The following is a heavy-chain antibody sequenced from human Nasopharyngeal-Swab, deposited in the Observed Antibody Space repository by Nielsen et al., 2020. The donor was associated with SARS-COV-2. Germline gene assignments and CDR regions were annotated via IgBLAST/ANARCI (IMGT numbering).Heavy chain of an antibody. CDR3: SKAWAAAGLSFYYYMDV. V-gene: IGHV3-23*01. J-gene: IGHJ6*03. CDR2: LSGTGEST. D-gene: IGHD6-13*01. Sequence: VRQAPGKGLEWVSTLSGTGESTYYADSVTGRFAISRDNSNNTLYLQMHGLRAVATAIYFCSKAWAAAGLSFYYYMDVWGKGTTVTVSS.